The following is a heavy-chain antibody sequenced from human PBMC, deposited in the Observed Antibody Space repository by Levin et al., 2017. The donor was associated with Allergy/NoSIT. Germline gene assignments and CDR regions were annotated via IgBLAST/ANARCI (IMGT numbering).Heavy chain of an antibody. CDR1: GYTFTGYY. V-gene: IGHV1-2*02. CDR3: ARVAGGYDRTDFDY. J-gene: IGHJ4*02. D-gene: IGHD5-12*01. CDR2: INPNSGGT. Sequence: GESLKISCKASGYTFTGYYMHWVRQAPGQGLEWMGWINPNSGGTNYAQKFQGRVTMTRDTSISTAYMELSRLRSDDTAVYYCARVAGGYDRTDFDYWGQGTLVTVSS.